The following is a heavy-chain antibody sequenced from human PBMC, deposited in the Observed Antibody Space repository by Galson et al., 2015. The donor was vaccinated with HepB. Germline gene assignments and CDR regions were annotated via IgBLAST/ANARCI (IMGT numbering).Heavy chain of an antibody. CDR1: GAPIGGY. Sequence: QVQLQESGPGQVKPSETLSLTCSVSGAPIGGYWHWIRQPPGKGLEWIGNIHDLGYSNSNASLKSRVTQSIDMSKNQFTLKLSSVTAADTAVYYCVREGFLSGFDLRGQGTVVSVSS. CDR3: VREGFLSGFDL. J-gene: IGHJ4*02. CDR2: IHDLGYS. D-gene: IGHD3-3*01. V-gene: IGHV4-59*01.